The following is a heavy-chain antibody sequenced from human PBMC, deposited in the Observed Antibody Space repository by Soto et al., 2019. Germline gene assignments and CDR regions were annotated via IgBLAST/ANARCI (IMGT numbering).Heavy chain of an antibody. CDR1: YASISNDH. J-gene: IGHJ2*01. D-gene: IGHD4-17*01. V-gene: IGHV4-59*12. CDR3: SFFNDTATTEIYTLSYTTLFDL. CDR2: IYYTGIT. Sequence: SETLSLTCTVSYASISNDHWTWIRQPPGKGLEWIAYIYYTGITNFNPSLKSRVTISMETSKNQFSLKLSSVTAADTAVYYCSFFNDTATTEIYTLSYTTLFDL.